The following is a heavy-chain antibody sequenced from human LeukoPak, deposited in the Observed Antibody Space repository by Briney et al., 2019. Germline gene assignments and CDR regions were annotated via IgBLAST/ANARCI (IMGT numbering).Heavy chain of an antibody. CDR2: IYYSGST. D-gene: IGHD2-2*02. Sequence: PSETLSLTCTVSGGSISSGDYYWSWIRQPPGQGLEWIGYIYYSGSTYYNPSLKSRVTISVDTSKNQFSLKLSSVTAADTAVYYCASRYCSSTSCYMYAFDIWGQGTMVTVSS. CDR1: GGSISSGDYY. V-gene: IGHV4-30-4*01. J-gene: IGHJ3*02. CDR3: ASRYCSSTSCYMYAFDI.